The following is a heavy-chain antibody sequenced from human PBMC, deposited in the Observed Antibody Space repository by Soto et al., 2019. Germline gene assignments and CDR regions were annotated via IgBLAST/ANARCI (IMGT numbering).Heavy chain of an antibody. Sequence: GESLKISCKGSGYSFAGYWITWVRQKPGKGLEGMGRIDPSDSQTYYSPSFRGHVTISATKSITTVFLQWSSLRASDTAMYYCARQIYDSDTGPNFQYYFDSWGQGTPVTVSS. CDR1: GYSFAGYW. V-gene: IGHV5-10-1*01. J-gene: IGHJ4*02. D-gene: IGHD3-22*01. CDR3: ARQIYDSDTGPNFQYYFDS. CDR2: IDPSDSQT.